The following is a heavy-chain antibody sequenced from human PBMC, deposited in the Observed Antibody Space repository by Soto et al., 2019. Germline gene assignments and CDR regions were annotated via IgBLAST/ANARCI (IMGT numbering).Heavy chain of an antibody. CDR1: GYIFIDYW. J-gene: IGHJ4*02. Sequence: GESLKISCKASGYIFIDYWIGWVRQMPGKGLEWMGIVYPRDSDTRYSPSFQGQVTISADRSTGTAFLQWRSSKASDTALYYCARPPLPGYSIHFNSWGQGTLVTVS. CDR3: ARPPLPGYSIHFNS. V-gene: IGHV5-51*01. CDR2: VYPRDSDT. D-gene: IGHD2-15*01.